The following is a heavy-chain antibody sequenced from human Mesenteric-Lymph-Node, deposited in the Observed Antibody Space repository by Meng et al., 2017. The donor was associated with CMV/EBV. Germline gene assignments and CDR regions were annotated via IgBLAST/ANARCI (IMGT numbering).Heavy chain of an antibody. CDR2: ISYDGNNQ. D-gene: IGHD1-1*01. Sequence: GESLKISCAASGFIFSNYAMYWVRQAPGKGLEWVAVISYDGNNQYYADSVKGRFTVSRDNSKNTLYLQMNSLRAEDTAVYYCARPRGTKYYYYGMDVWGQGTTVTVSS. J-gene: IGHJ6*02. CDR1: GFIFSNYA. CDR3: ARPRGTKYYYYGMDV. V-gene: IGHV3-30-3*01.